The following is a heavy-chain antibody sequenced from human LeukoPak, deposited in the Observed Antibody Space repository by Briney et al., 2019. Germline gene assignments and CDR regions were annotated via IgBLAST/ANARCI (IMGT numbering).Heavy chain of an antibody. CDR3: ARRVIVHTLDI. Sequence: SETLSLTCTVSGYSISSGYSWSWIRQPPGKGLEWIGYIYHSGSTYYNPSLKSRVTISVDTSRNQFSLSLSSVTAADTAVYYCARRVIVHTLDIWGQGTVVTVSP. CDR1: GYSISSGYS. D-gene: IGHD3-22*01. CDR2: IYHSGST. V-gene: IGHV4-38-2*02. J-gene: IGHJ3*02.